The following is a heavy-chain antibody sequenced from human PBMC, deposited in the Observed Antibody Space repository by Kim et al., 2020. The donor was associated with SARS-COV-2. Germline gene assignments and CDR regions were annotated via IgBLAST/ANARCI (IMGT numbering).Heavy chain of an antibody. V-gene: IGHV3-74*01. CDR1: GFTFSNYW. J-gene: IGHJ4*02. D-gene: IGHD4-17*01. Sequence: GGSLRLSCAASGFTFSNYWMHWVRQAPGTGLVWVSRINNDGSNTVYADSVKGRFTISRDNAKNTLYLQMNSLRAEDTAVYYCAKGAGGTTVTPPQIGWGQGTLVTVSS. CDR2: INNDGSNT. CDR3: AKGAGGTTVTPPQIG.